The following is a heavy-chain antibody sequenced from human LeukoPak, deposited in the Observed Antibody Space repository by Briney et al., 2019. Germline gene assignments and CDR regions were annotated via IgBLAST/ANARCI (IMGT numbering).Heavy chain of an antibody. CDR1: GFTFDDYG. CDR2: INWNGGST. D-gene: IGHD2-21*02. CDR3: ARDLVTATYYYYGMDV. V-gene: IGHV3-20*04. J-gene: IGHJ6*02. Sequence: PGGSLRLSCAASGFTFDDYGMSWVRQAPGKGLEWVSGINWNGGSTGYADSVKGRFTTSRDNAKNSLYLQMNSLRAEDTALYYCARDLVTATYYYYGMDVWGQGTTVTVSS.